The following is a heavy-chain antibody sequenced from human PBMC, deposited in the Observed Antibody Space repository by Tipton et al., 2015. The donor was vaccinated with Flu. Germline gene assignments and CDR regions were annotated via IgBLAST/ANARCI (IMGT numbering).Heavy chain of an antibody. CDR3: ATKFANWGVWEPRDY. D-gene: IGHD7-27*01. Sequence: TLSLTCTVSGDSISRFYWSWIRQPPGKGLEWIGEINHSGSTNYNPSLKSRVTISADTSKKQFSLKLNSVTAADTAVYFCATKFANWGVWEPRDYWGQGTLVTVS. J-gene: IGHJ4*02. CDR1: GDSISRFY. V-gene: IGHV4-34*01. CDR2: INHSGST.